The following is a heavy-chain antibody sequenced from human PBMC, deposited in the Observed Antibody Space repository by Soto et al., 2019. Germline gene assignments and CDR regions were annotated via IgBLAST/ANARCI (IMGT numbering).Heavy chain of an antibody. CDR2: IYYSGTS. CDR3: ARLHCTNPGCVPLDP. D-gene: IGHD2-8*01. J-gene: IGHJ5*02. V-gene: IGHV4-39*01. Sequence: SETLSLTCTVSGGSISDDTYYWGWIRQPPGKGLEWIGSIYYSGTSSYNPSLESRVTTSVDTSKKQLSLRLRSVTATDTAVYYCARLHCTNPGCVPLDPWGNGTLVTVS. CDR1: GGSISDDTYY.